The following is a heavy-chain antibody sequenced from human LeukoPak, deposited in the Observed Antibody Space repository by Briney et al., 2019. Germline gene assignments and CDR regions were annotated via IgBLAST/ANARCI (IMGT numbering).Heavy chain of an antibody. J-gene: IGHJ4*02. CDR3: AKDRGQKSYFDY. V-gene: IGHV3-7*03. D-gene: IGHD3-10*01. CDR1: GFTFSTYW. CDR2: INQDGSEK. Sequence: GGSLRLSCAASGFTFSTYWMSWVRQAPGKGLEWVANINQDGSEKYYVDSVKGRFTISRDNAKNSLYLQMNSLRAEDTAVYYCAKDRGQKSYFDYWGQGTLVTVSS.